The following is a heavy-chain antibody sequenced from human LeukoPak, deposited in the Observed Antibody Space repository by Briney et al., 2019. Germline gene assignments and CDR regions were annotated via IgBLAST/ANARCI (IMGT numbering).Heavy chain of an antibody. V-gene: IGHV3-48*01. Sequence: PGGSLRLSCAASGFTFSSYSMMWVRQAPGKGLEWVSYISSSSTTIYYADSVKGRFTISRDNSKNTLYLQMNSLRAEDTAVYYCAKDHFVGCSSTSCPVDYWGQGTLVAVSS. CDR3: AKDHFVGCSSTSCPVDY. CDR1: GFTFSSYS. CDR2: ISSSSTTI. J-gene: IGHJ4*02. D-gene: IGHD2-2*01.